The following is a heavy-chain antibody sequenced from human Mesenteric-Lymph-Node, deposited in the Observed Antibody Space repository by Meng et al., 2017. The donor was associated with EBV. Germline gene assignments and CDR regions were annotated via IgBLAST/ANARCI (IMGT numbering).Heavy chain of an antibody. CDR3: ARDGSTGWSVGWYFDL. CDR1: GGSFSGFY. J-gene: IGHJ2*01. CDR2: INPSGST. D-gene: IGHD6-19*01. V-gene: IGHV4-34*01. Sequence: QVQLLQWRGGPLKPSESLSLTCAVYGGSFSGFYWGWIRQPPGKGLEWIGEINPSGSTNYNSSLKSRVTMSVDTSKNQFSLKLSSVTAADTAVYFCARDGSTGWSVGWYFDLWGRGTLVTVSS.